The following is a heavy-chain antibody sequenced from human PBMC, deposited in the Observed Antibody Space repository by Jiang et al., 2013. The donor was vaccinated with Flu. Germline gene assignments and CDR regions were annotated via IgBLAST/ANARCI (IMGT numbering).Heavy chain of an antibody. CDR2: MNANSGAT. CDR1: GYTFTGYY. CDR3: TRLILGVSFDN. J-gene: IGHJ4*02. D-gene: IGHD3-10*01. V-gene: IGHV1-2*02. Sequence: SGAEVKDPGASVKVSCKASGYTFTGYYIHWVRQAPGQGLEWMGWMNANSGATGYAQKFRGRVTMTRDTSINTAYMELSGLRSDDTAIYYCTRLILGVSFDNWGQGT.